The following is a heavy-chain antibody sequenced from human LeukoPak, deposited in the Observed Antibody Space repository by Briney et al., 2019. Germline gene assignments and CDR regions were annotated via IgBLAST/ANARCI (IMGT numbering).Heavy chain of an antibody. Sequence: PSETLSLTCTVSGGSISSGSYYWSWTRQPAGKGLKWIGRIYTSGSTHYNPSLKSRVTISVDTSKNQFSLKLSSVTAADTAVYYCARGEPRDTISSIAARWVRRSYMDVWGKGTTVTVSS. CDR3: ARGEPRDTISSIAARWVRRSYMDV. D-gene: IGHD6-6*01. CDR1: GGSISSGSYY. J-gene: IGHJ6*03. V-gene: IGHV4-61*02. CDR2: IYTSGST.